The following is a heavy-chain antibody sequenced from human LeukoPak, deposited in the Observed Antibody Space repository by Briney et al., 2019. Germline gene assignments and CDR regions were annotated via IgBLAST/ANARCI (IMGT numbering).Heavy chain of an antibody. CDR1: GFTFDDYA. CDR3: ARYDYGRSGFDY. D-gene: IGHD5-12*01. V-gene: IGHV3-9*01. Sequence: PGGSLRLSCAASGFTFDDYAMHWVRQAPGKGLEWVSGISWNSGSIGYADSVKGRFTISRDNAKNSLYLQMNSLRAEDTTVYYCARYDYGRSGFDYWGQGTLVTVSS. J-gene: IGHJ4*02. CDR2: ISWNSGSI.